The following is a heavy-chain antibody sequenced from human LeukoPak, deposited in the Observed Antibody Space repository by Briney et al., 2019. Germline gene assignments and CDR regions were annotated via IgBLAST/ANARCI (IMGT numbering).Heavy chain of an antibody. D-gene: IGHD3-3*01. J-gene: IGHJ6*02. Sequence: PGGSRRLSCAASGFTFSSYWMSWVRQAPGKGLEWVANIKKDGSEKYYVDSVKGRFTISRDNAKNSLYLQMNSLRAEDTAVYYCARVSPLYYDFWSGYYPYYGMDVWGQGTTVTVSS. CDR1: GFTFSSYW. CDR2: IKKDGSEK. V-gene: IGHV3-7*01. CDR3: ARVSPLYYDFWSGYYPYYGMDV.